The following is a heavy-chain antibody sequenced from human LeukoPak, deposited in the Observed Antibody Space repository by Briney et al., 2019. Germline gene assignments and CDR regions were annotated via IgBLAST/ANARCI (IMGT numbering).Heavy chain of an antibody. Sequence: SQTLSLTCTVSGGSISSGGYYWSWIRQHPGKGLEWIGYIDYSGSTYYNPSLKSRVTISVDTSKNQFSLKLSSVAAADTAVYYCARTKDTNWGFYWGQGTLVTVSS. J-gene: IGHJ4*02. CDR1: GGSISSGGYY. CDR2: IDYSGST. D-gene: IGHD7-27*01. V-gene: IGHV4-31*03. CDR3: ARTKDTNWGFY.